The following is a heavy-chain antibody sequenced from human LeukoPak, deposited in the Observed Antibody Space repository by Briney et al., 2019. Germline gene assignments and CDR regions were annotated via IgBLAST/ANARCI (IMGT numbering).Heavy chain of an antibody. Sequence: AESLKICCKGSGYSFTGYWIGWVRQVPGKGLEWMGIIYPGDSDTRYSPSFQGQVTISADKSISTAYLQWSSLEASDTAMYYCARYMRGHGEMKGRYYFDFWGQGTLVTVSS. CDR3: ARYMRGHGEMKGRYYFDF. J-gene: IGHJ4*02. D-gene: IGHD3-10*01. CDR2: IYPGDSDT. CDR1: GYSFTGYW. V-gene: IGHV5-51*01.